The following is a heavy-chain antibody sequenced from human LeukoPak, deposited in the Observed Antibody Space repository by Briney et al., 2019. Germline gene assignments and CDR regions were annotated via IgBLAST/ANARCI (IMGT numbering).Heavy chain of an antibody. Sequence: ASVKVSCKASGRSFSSYGISWVRQAPGQGLEWMGWISAYNGNTNYAQNLQDRVTMTTDTSTSTAYMELRSLRSDDTAVYYCAREPSYYLDYWGQGTLVTVSS. D-gene: IGHD6-6*01. CDR1: GRSFSSYG. V-gene: IGHV1-18*01. CDR2: ISAYNGNT. J-gene: IGHJ4*02. CDR3: AREPSYYLDY.